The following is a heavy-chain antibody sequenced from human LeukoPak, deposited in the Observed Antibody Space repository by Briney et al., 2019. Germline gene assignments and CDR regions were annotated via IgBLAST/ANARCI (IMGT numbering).Heavy chain of an antibody. CDR1: GYTFTSYA. CDR3: ARDALEFGGVIGNFDY. CDR2: INAGNGNT. D-gene: IGHD3-16*02. J-gene: IGHJ4*02. V-gene: IGHV1-3*01. Sequence: GASVKVSCKASGYTFTSYAMHWVRQAPGQRLEWMGWINAGNGNTKYSQKFQGRVTITRDTSASTAYMELSSLRSEDTAVYYCARDALEFGGVIGNFDYWGQGTLVTVSS.